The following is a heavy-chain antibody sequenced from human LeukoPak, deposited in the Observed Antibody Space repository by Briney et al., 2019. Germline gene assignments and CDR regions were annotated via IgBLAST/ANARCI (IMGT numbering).Heavy chain of an antibody. J-gene: IGHJ6*02. Sequence: PGGSLRLSCAASGFTFSSYWMSWVRQAPGKGLEWVSGISGSGGSTYYADSVKGRFTISRDNSKNTLYLQMNSLRVEDTAVYYCAKSRIFGVVLSSSGMDVWGQGTTVTVSS. V-gene: IGHV3-23*01. CDR1: GFTFSSYW. CDR3: AKSRIFGVVLSSSGMDV. D-gene: IGHD3-3*01. CDR2: ISGSGGST.